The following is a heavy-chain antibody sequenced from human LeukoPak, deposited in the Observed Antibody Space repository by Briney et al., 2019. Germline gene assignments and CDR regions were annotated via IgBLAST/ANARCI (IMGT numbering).Heavy chain of an antibody. CDR3: ATAIFGSSGYYLDY. CDR2: FDPEDGET. J-gene: IGHJ4*02. D-gene: IGHD3-22*01. Sequence: GASVKVSCKVSGYALTELSMHWVRQAPGKGLEWMGGFDPEDGETIYAQKFQGRVTMTEDTSTDTAYMELSSLRSEDTAVYYCATAIFGSSGYYLDYWGQGTLVTVSS. CDR1: GYALTELS. V-gene: IGHV1-24*01.